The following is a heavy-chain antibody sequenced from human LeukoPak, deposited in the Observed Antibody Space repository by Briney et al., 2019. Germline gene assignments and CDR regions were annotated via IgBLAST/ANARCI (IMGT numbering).Heavy chain of an antibody. CDR1: GGSFSGYY. D-gene: IGHD6-13*01. CDR3: ARAHRGVSKAGTKTIEQRAFDI. J-gene: IGHJ3*02. V-gene: IGHV4-34*01. Sequence: SETLSLTCAVYGGSFSGYYWSWIRQPPGKGLEWIGEINHSGSTNYNPSLKSRVTISVDTSKNQLSLKLSSVTAADTAVYYCARAHRGVSKAGTKTIEQRAFDIWGQGTMVTVSS. CDR2: INHSGST.